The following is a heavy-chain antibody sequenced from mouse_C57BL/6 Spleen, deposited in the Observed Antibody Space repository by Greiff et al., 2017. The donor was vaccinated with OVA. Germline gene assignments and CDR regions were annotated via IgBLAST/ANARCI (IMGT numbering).Heavy chain of an antibody. Sequence: QVQLQQPGAELVKPGASVKLSCKASGYTFTSYWMQWVKQRPGQSLEWIGEIDPSDSYTNYNQKFKGKATLTVDTSSSTAYMQLSSLTSEDSAVYYCARYIGGYYVGYFDYWGQGTTLTVSS. V-gene: IGHV1-50*01. CDR2: IDPSDSYT. CDR3: ARYIGGYYVGYFDY. CDR1: GYTFTSYW. D-gene: IGHD2-3*01. J-gene: IGHJ2*01.